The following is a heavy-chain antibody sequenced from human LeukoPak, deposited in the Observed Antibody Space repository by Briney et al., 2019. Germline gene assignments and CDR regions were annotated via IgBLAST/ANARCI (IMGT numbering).Heavy chain of an antibody. Sequence: SETLSLTCAVYGGTFSGYYWSWIRQPPGKRLEWVGESNDSGGTNYNPSLRSRVTISADKSKNQVSLKLTSVTAADTAVYYCARLSVIVGSTLEYYYYYMDVWGQGTTVTVSS. J-gene: IGHJ6*03. CDR2: SNDSGGT. CDR3: ARLSVIVGSTLEYYYYYMDV. CDR1: GGTFSGYY. V-gene: IGHV4-34*01. D-gene: IGHD1-26*01.